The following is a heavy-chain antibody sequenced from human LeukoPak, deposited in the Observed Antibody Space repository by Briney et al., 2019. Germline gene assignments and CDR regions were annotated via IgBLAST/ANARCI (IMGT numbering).Heavy chain of an antibody. CDR1: GSTFSTYS. Sequence: GGSLRLSCAASGSTFSTYSMKWVRQAPGKGLEWVSSISTSSSYIYYADSVKGRFTISRDDAKNSLYLQMSSLRAEDTAVYYCARLSESYSFDYWGQGTLVTVSS. CDR3: ARLSESYSFDY. CDR2: ISTSSSYI. J-gene: IGHJ4*02. V-gene: IGHV3-21*01. D-gene: IGHD1-26*01.